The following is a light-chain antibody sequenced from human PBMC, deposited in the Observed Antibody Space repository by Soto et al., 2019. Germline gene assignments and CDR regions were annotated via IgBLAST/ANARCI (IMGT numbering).Light chain of an antibody. CDR1: QSVSSN. V-gene: IGKV3-15*01. CDR2: GAS. Sequence: EIVMTQSPATLSVSPGERATLSCRASQSVSSNLAWYQQKTGQAPRLLIYGASTRATGIPARFSGSGSGTEFTLTISSLQSEDFAVDYCQQYNNWPPFTFGPGTKVDIK. J-gene: IGKJ3*01. CDR3: QQYNNWPPFT.